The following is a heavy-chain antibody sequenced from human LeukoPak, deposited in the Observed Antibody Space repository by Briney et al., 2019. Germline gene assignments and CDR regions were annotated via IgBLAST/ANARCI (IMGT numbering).Heavy chain of an antibody. CDR1: GFTFDDYA. D-gene: IGHD6-13*01. CDR3: AKDSAAGTSLDY. Sequence: GGSLRLSCAASGFTFDDYAMHWVRQAPGKGLEWVSLISWDGGSTYYADSVKGRFTISRDNSKNSLYLQMNSLRAEDNALYYCAKDSAAGTSLDYWGQGTLVTVSS. CDR2: ISWDGGST. J-gene: IGHJ4*02. V-gene: IGHV3-43D*03.